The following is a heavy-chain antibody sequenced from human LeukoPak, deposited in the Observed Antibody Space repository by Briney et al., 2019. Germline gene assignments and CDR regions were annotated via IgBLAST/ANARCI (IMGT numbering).Heavy chain of an antibody. V-gene: IGHV4-34*01. D-gene: IGHD6-25*01. Sequence: PSETLSLTCAVYGGSFSGYYWSWIRQPPGKGLEWIGEINHSGSTNYNPSLKSRVTISVDTSKNQFSLKLSSVTAEDTAVYYCARGAAAAPGYFDYWGQGTLVTVSS. CDR2: INHSGST. CDR3: ARGAAAAPGYFDY. CDR1: GGSFSGYY. J-gene: IGHJ4*02.